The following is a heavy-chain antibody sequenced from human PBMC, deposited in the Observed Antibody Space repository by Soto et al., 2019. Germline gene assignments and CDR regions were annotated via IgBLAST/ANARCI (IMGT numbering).Heavy chain of an antibody. CDR1: GYSFTSYW. Sequence: PGESLKISCKGSGYSFTSYWISWVRQMPGKGLEWMGRIDPSDSYTNYSPSFQGHVTISADKSISTAYLQWSSLKASDTAMYYCARNEYYYDSRGYLESYYYYYGMDVWGQGTTVTGLL. D-gene: IGHD3-22*01. J-gene: IGHJ6*02. V-gene: IGHV5-10-1*01. CDR3: ARNEYYYDSRGYLESYYYYYGMDV. CDR2: IDPSDSYT.